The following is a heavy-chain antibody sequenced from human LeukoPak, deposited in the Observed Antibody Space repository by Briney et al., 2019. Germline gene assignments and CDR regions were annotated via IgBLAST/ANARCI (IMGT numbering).Heavy chain of an antibody. V-gene: IGHV4-59*02. CDR2: VYHTGST. CDR1: GDFVSRFY. D-gene: IGHD5-24*01. Sequence: SETLSLTCSVSGDFVSRFYWSWIRQPPGKGPEWIGFVYHTGSTTYNPSLKSRVSILIDTSKNQFSLKLTSVTAADTAVYYCARANRDGFNTDFDHWGQGNLVTVSS. J-gene: IGHJ4*02. CDR3: ARANRDGFNTDFDH.